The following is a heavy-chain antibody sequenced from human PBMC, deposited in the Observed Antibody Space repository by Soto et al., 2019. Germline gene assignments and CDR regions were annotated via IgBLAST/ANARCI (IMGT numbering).Heavy chain of an antibody. Sequence: QVQLVESGGGVVQPGRSLRLSCAASGFTFSSYGMHWVRQAPGKGLEWVAVISYDGSNKYYADSVKGRFTISRDNSKNTLNLQMKRRRVKDTAVYYCAKDARRSLRGFVDYWGQGTLVTDS. CDR1: GFTFSSYG. CDR2: ISYDGSNK. CDR3: AKDARRSLRGFVDY. D-gene: IGHD3-10*01. V-gene: IGHV3-30*18. J-gene: IGHJ4*02.